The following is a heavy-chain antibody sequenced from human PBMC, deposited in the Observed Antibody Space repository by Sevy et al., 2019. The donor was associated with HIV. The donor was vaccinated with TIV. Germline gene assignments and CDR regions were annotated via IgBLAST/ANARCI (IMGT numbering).Heavy chain of an antibody. D-gene: IGHD2-8*01. CDR3: ARDGNDLYLDYFDY. CDR2: INHSGGST. V-gene: IGHV1-46*01. Sequence: ASVKVSRKSSGYTFTSYYMHWVRPAPGQGVEWMGIINHSGGSTSYAHKFHGRATMTRDTYTSTVYMELSSLRSEEKAVYYCARDGNDLYLDYFDYWGQGTLVTVSS. J-gene: IGHJ4*02. CDR1: GYTFTSYY.